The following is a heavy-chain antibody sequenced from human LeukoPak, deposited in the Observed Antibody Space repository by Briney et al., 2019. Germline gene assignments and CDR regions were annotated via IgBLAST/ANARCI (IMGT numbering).Heavy chain of an antibody. D-gene: IGHD6-13*01. CDR2: IRYDGIVT. CDR1: EFTFSNYW. Sequence: GGSLRLSCVASEFTFSNYWIHWVRQPPGKGLVWVSRIRYDGIVTNYADSVEGRFTISRDNAKNTVHLQMNSLRDDDTAVYYCARVGYSSSWYYFDYWGQGTLVTVSS. CDR3: ARVGYSSSWYYFDY. V-gene: IGHV3-74*01. J-gene: IGHJ4*02.